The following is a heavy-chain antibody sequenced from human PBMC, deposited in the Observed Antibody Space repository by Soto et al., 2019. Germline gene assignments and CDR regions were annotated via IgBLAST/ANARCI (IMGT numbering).Heavy chain of an antibody. J-gene: IGHJ3*02. Sequence: SETLSLTCSVSGGSISSYHWSWVRQPPGKGLEWIGYIYYSGTTKYNPSLKSRVAISVDTSKNQFSLKLNSLTAADAAIYYCARDPGGRPGDPRIDAFERWGQGTMVTVSS. V-gene: IGHV4-59*01. D-gene: IGHD4-17*01. CDR2: IYYSGTT. CDR1: GGSISSYH. CDR3: ARDPGGRPGDPRIDAFER.